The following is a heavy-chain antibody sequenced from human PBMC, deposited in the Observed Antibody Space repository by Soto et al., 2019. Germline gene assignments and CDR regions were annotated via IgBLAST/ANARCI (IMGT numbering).Heavy chain of an antibody. D-gene: IGHD1-26*01. V-gene: IGHV5-51*01. Sequence: ESLKISCKGYGYSFTSYWIGWVRQIPWKGLEWMGIIYPGDSDTRYSPYFQGQVTISADKSISTAYLQWSSLKASDTAMYYCARAKGSYYNSLDYWGQGTLVTVSS. CDR3: ARAKGSYYNSLDY. CDR1: GYSFTSYW. J-gene: IGHJ4*02. CDR2: IYPGDSDT.